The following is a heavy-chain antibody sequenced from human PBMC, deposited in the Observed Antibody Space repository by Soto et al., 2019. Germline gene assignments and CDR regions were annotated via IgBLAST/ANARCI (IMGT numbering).Heavy chain of an antibody. V-gene: IGHV1-69*06. CDR1: GGTFSSYA. J-gene: IGHJ6*02. D-gene: IGHD1-1*01. CDR3: ASTGSRRIWKIYDYYGMDV. Sequence: ASVKVSCKASGGTFSSYAISWVRQAPGQGLEWMGGIIPIFGTANYAQKFQGRVTITADKSTSTAYMELSSLRSEDTAVYYCASTGSRRIWKIYDYYGMDVWGLGTTVTVSS. CDR2: IIPIFGTA.